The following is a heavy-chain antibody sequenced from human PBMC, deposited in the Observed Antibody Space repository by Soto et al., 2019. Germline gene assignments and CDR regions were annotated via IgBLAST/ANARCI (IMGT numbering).Heavy chain of an antibody. CDR3: ARGSGDTGSALIDP. CDR1: GYTFSTYG. CDR2: ISAFNGNT. D-gene: IGHD1-1*01. V-gene: IGHV1-18*01. Sequence: QIQLVQSGGEMREPGASVKLSCKASGYTFSTYGISWVRQRPGQGLEWMGWISAFNGNTKSTREFQGRVTMTTDTSTTTAYMELKRLTSDDSAVYFCARGSGDTGSALIDPWGQGTLVTVSS. J-gene: IGHJ5*02.